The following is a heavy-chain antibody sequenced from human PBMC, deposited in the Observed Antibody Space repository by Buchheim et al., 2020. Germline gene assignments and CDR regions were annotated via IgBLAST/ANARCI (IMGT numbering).Heavy chain of an antibody. J-gene: IGHJ6*02. D-gene: IGHD3-10*01. V-gene: IGHV3-30*18. Sequence: QVQLVASGGGVVQPGRSLRLSCAASGFTFSSYGMHWVRQAPGKGLEWVAVISYDGSNKYFADSVKGRFTISRDNSKNTLYLQMNSLRAEDTAVYYCAKALLWFGELSVYGMDVWGQGTT. CDR3: AKALLWFGELSVYGMDV. CDR2: ISYDGSNK. CDR1: GFTFSSYG.